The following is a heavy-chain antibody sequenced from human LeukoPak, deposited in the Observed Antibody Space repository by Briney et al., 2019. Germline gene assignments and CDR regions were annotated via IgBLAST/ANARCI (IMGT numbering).Heavy chain of an antibody. CDR3: ARVRNSSSWYVRYDY. Sequence: SETLSLTCTVSGGSISSSSYYWGWIRQPPGTGLEWIGSIYYSGSTYYNPSLKSRVTISVDTSKNQFSLKLSSVTAADTAVYYCARVRNSSSWYVRYDYWGQGTLVTVSS. D-gene: IGHD6-13*01. CDR1: GGSISSSSYY. V-gene: IGHV4-39*07. CDR2: IYYSGST. J-gene: IGHJ4*02.